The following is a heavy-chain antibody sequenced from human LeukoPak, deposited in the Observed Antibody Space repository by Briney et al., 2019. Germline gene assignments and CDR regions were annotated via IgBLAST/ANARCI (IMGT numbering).Heavy chain of an antibody. V-gene: IGHV1-58*01. CDR2: IVVGSGNT. D-gene: IGHD3-9*01. CDR1: GFNFTNSA. Sequence: GTSVKVSCKASGFNFTNSAVQWVRQARGQRLEWIGWIVVGSGNTNYAQKFQERVTITRDMSTSTAYMDLSSLTSEDTAVYYCAADPFSYYDILTRVSGFDIWGQGTMVTVSS. CDR3: AADPFSYYDILTRVSGFDI. J-gene: IGHJ3*02.